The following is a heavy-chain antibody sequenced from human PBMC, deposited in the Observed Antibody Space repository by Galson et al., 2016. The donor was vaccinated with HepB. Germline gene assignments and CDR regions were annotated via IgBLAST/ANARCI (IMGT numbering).Heavy chain of an antibody. CDR1: GFTFSSYG. Sequence: SLRLSCAASGFTFSSYGIHWVRQAPGRGLEWVAVISYDGINTFYGDSVEGRFTISRENSKNMLHLQMNSLRVEDTAVYYCAKDLFVGGATGALHNYFDPWGQGIPVTVSS. V-gene: IGHV3-30*18. CDR2: ISYDGINT. J-gene: IGHJ5*02. CDR3: AKDLFVGGATGALHNYFDP. D-gene: IGHD5-24*01.